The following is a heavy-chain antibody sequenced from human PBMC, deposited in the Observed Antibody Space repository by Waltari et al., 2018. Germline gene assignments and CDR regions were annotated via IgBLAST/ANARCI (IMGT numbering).Heavy chain of an antibody. V-gene: IGHV4-61*09. J-gene: IGHJ4*02. CDR3: ARDLYDSSGHPGYFDY. CDR1: GGSISSGSYY. D-gene: IGHD3-22*01. Sequence: QVQLQESGPGLVKPSQTLSLTCTVSGGSISSGSYYWSWIRPPAGKGLEWIGYIYTSGSTNYNPSLKSRVTISVDTSKNQFSLKLSSVTAADTAVYYCARDLYDSSGHPGYFDYWGQGTLVTVSS. CDR2: IYTSGST.